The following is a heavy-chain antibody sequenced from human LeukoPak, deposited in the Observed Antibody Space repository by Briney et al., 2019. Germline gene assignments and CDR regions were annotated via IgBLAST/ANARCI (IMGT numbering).Heavy chain of an antibody. CDR1: GFTFDDYA. D-gene: IGHD6-19*01. V-gene: IGHV3-9*01. CDR2: IRWHSGSI. J-gene: IGHJ3*02. Sequence: GGSLSPSCAASGFTFDDYAMQWVRQAPGRGLGWVSGIRWHSGSIGYADSVKGRFTISRDNAKNSLYLQMNSLRAEDTALYYCAKDSSGWPNDAFDIWGQATMVTVSS. CDR3: AKDSSGWPNDAFDI.